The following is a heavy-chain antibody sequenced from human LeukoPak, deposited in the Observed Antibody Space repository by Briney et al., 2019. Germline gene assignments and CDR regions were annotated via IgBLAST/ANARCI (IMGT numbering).Heavy chain of an antibody. CDR1: GDSISSSSYY. CDR3: ARGDYGDYGANSLHYYYYYMDV. D-gene: IGHD4-17*01. J-gene: IGHJ6*03. CDR2: IYYSGNT. Sequence: PSETLSLTCTVSGDSISSSSYYWGWIRQPPGKGLEWIASIYYSGNTYYNPSLKSRVTISVDTSKNQFSLKLSSVTAADTAVYYCARGDYGDYGANSLHYYYYYMDVWGKGTTVTVSS. V-gene: IGHV4-39*07.